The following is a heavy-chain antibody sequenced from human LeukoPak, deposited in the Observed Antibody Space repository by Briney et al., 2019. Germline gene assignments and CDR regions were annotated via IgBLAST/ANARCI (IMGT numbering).Heavy chain of an antibody. D-gene: IGHD5-24*01. V-gene: IGHV4-34*01. Sequence: PSETLSLTCAVYGGSFSGYYWSWIRQPPGKGLEWIGEINHSGSTNYNPSLKSRVTISVDTSKNQFSLKLSSVTAADTAVYYCARARGGRWLKLPPDYWGQGTLVTVSS. CDR3: ARARGGRWLKLPPDY. CDR2: INHSGST. J-gene: IGHJ4*02. CDR1: GGSFSGYY.